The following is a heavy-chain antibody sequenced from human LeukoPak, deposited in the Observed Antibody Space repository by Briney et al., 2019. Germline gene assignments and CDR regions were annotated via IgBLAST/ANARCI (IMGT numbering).Heavy chain of an antibody. CDR1: GYSFTSYW. CDR3: ARSPMGWGYGMAV. Sequence: GESLKISCKGSGYSFTSYWIGRVRQMPGKGLEWMGIIYPGDSDTRYSPSFQGQVTISADKSISTAYLQWSSLKASDTAKYYCARSPMGWGYGMAVWGQRTTVTVSS. D-gene: IGHD3-10*01. V-gene: IGHV5-51*01. J-gene: IGHJ6*02. CDR2: IYPGDSDT.